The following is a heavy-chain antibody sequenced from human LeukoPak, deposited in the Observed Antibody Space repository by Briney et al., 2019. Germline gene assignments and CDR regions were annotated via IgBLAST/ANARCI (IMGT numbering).Heavy chain of an antibody. CDR1: GYTFTSYD. Sequence: ASVKVSCKASGYTFTSYDINWVRQAPGQGLEWMGWVNPNSANTAYAQKFQGRVTMTRNTSISTAYMELSSLRSEDTAVYYCAIKLSSGGYWGQGTLVTVSS. CDR2: VNPNSANT. D-gene: IGHD3-22*01. V-gene: IGHV1-8*01. CDR3: AIKLSSGGY. J-gene: IGHJ4*02.